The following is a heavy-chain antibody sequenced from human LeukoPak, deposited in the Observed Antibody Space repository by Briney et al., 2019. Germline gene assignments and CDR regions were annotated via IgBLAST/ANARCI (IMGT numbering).Heavy chain of an antibody. J-gene: IGHJ5*02. Sequence: PGRSLRLSCAASGFTFCSYAMHWVRQAPGKGLEWVAVISYDGSNKYYADSVKGRFTISRDNSKNTLYLQMNSLRAEDTAVYYCARDLPWFDPWGQGTLVTVSS. CDR1: GFTFCSYA. CDR3: ARDLPWFDP. CDR2: ISYDGSNK. V-gene: IGHV3-30-3*01.